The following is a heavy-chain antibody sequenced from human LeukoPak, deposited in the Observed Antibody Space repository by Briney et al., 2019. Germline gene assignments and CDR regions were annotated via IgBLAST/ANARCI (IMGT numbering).Heavy chain of an antibody. J-gene: IGHJ1*01. CDR1: GFAFSNYE. CDR2: ISSSGSTI. D-gene: IGHD4-17*01. CDR3: AGDGVDYGDGRDGALTAEYFHH. Sequence: PGGSLRLSCAASGFAFSNYEMNWVRQAPGKGLEWVSYISSSGSTIYYADSVKGRFTISRDNAKNSLYLQMNSLRAEDTAVYYCAGDGVDYGDGRDGALTAEYFHHWGQGTLVTVSS. V-gene: IGHV3-48*03.